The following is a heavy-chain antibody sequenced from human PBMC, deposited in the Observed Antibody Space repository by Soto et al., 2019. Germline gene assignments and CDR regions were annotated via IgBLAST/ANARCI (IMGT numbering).Heavy chain of an antibody. V-gene: IGHV1-2*02. CDR2: IIPETGDT. D-gene: IGHD3-16*01. Sequence: GASVKVSCKASGYTFTDYYMHWVRQAPGQGLEWMGWIIPETGDTRYAENFQGRVTMTRDTSITTAYMELTSLTSDDTAVYYCARDSPYAYWGQGTLVTSPQ. J-gene: IGHJ4*02. CDR3: ARDSPYAY. CDR1: GYTFTDYY.